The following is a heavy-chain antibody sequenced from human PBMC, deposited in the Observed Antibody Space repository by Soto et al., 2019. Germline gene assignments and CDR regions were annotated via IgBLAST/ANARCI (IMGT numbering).Heavy chain of an antibody. D-gene: IGHD3-9*01. J-gene: IGHJ2*01. Sequence: EVQLVESGGGLVKPGGSLRLSCAASGFTFSNAWMSWVRQAPGKGLEWVGRIKSKTDGGTTEYAAPVKGRFTISRDDSKNTLYLQMNSLKTEDTAVYYCNTDVGLNYDILTGLPRSYWYFDLWGRGTLVTVSS. CDR2: IKSKTDGGTT. CDR3: NTDVGLNYDILTGLPRSYWYFDL. V-gene: IGHV3-15*01. CDR1: GFTFSNAW.